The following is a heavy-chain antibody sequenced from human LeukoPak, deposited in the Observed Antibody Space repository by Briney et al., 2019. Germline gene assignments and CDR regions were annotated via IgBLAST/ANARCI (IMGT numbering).Heavy chain of an antibody. J-gene: IGHJ4*02. V-gene: IGHV1-2*02. Sequence: GSSVKVSCKASGYTFTGYYMHWVRPAPGQGLEWMGWINPNSGGTHYAQKFQGRVTMTRDTSISTAYMELSRLRSDDTAVYYCARDLTYYDFWSGYQEGPYYFDYWGQGTLVTVSS. CDR2: INPNSGGT. CDR3: ARDLTYYDFWSGYQEGPYYFDY. D-gene: IGHD3-3*01. CDR1: GYTFTGYY.